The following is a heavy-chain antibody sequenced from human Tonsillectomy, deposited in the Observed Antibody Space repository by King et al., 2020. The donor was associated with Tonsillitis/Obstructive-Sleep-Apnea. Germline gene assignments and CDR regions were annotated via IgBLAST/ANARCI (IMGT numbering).Heavy chain of an antibody. V-gene: IGHV4-39*01. J-gene: IGHJ5*02. D-gene: IGHD3-22*01. CDR1: GGSISRSNDY. Sequence: QLQESGPGLVKPSETLSPTCTVSGGSISRSNDYWGWIRQPPGKGLEGIVSIYYSGRTYYNPSLKSRVTISVDTYKKQFSLKLSSVTAAETAVYYCARHPYYYDSNGYYNWFDPGGQGTLVTVSS. CDR2: IYYSGRT. CDR3: ARHPYYYDSNGYYNWFDP.